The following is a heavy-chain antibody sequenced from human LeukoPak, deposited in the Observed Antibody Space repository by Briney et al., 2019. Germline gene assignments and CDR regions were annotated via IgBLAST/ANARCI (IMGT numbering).Heavy chain of an antibody. Sequence: PSETLSLTCTVSGGSISSYYWGWIRQPPGKGLEWIGSIYYSGSTYYNPSLKSRVTISVGTSKNQFSLKLSSVTAADTAVYYCARGGTVWNFDYWGQGTLVTVSS. CDR2: IYYSGST. CDR3: ARGGTVWNFDY. D-gene: IGHD1-1*01. J-gene: IGHJ4*02. CDR1: GGSISSYY. V-gene: IGHV4-39*07.